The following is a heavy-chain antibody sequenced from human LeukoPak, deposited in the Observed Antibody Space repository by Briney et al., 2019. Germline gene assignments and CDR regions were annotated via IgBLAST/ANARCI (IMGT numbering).Heavy chain of an antibody. CDR2: ISGSGGDT. CDR1: GFTFSSYS. CDR3: GKDRAVRGVMGAGVY. D-gene: IGHD3-10*01. Sequence: GGSLRLSCAASGFTFSSYSMNWVRQAPGKGLEWVSIISGSGGDTYYADSVKGRFTISRDNSKNTLYLQMNSLRAEDTAVYYCGKDRAVRGVMGAGVYWGQGTLVTVSS. J-gene: IGHJ4*02. V-gene: IGHV3-23*01.